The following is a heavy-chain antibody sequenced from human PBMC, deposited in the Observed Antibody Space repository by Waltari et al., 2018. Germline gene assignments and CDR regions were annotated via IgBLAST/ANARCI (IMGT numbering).Heavy chain of an antibody. CDR2: IYYNGST. CDR1: GGSTSTSRNYY. CDR3: ARRAWGSGWSY. D-gene: IGHD6-19*01. V-gene: IGHV4-39*01. Sequence: QLQLQESGPGLVTPSATLSLTPSSSGGSTSTSRNYYWGCIRQPPGKGLEWIGSIYYNGSTYYNPSLKSRVTISVDTSKNQFSLKLSSVTAADTVVYYCARRAWGSGWSYWGQGTLVAVSS. J-gene: IGHJ4*02.